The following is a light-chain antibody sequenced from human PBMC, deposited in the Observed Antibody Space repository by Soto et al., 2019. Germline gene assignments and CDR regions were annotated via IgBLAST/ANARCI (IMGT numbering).Light chain of an antibody. Sequence: EIVMTQSPATLSVSPGERATLSCRASQSVSSNLAWYQQKPGLAPRLLIYGASTRATGIPARFSGSGSGTEFTLTISSLQSEDFAVYYCQQYNNWPHWTFGQGTKVEIK. V-gene: IGKV3-15*01. CDR2: GAS. J-gene: IGKJ1*01. CDR1: QSVSSN. CDR3: QQYNNWPHWT.